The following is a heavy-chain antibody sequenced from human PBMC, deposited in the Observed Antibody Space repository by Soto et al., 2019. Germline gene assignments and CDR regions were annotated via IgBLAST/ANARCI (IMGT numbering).Heavy chain of an antibody. CDR2: IYYSGST. D-gene: IGHD3-3*01. Sequence: PSETLSLTCTVSGGSISSYYWSWIRQPPGKGLEWIGYIYYSGSTNYNPSLKSRVTISVDTSKNQFSLKLSSVTAADTAVYYCASSTAYYDFWSGSWNYYMDVWGKGTTVTVSS. CDR3: ASSTAYYDFWSGSWNYYMDV. V-gene: IGHV4-59*08. CDR1: GGSISSYY. J-gene: IGHJ6*03.